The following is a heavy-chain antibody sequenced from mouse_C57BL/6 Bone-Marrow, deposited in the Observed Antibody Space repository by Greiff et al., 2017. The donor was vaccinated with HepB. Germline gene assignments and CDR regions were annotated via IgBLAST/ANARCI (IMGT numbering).Heavy chain of an antibody. V-gene: IGHV3-6*01. CDR2: ISYDGSN. CDR1: GYSITSGYY. Sequence: DVKLVESGPGLVKPSQSLSLTCSVTGYSITSGYYWNWIRQFPGNKLEWMGYISYDGSNNYNPSLKNRISITRDTSKNQFFLKLNSVTTEDTATYYCARSRSSGWFAYWGQGTLVTVSA. D-gene: IGHD1-1*01. J-gene: IGHJ3*01. CDR3: ARSRSSGWFAY.